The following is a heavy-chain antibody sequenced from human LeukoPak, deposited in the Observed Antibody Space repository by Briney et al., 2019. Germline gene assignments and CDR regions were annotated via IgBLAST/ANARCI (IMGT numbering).Heavy chain of an antibody. CDR3: ARGHDLGYCSSTSCSDAFDI. V-gene: IGHV4-34*01. Sequence: SETLSLTCAVYGGSFSGYYWSWIRQPPGKGLEWIGEIKHSGSTNYNPSLKSRVTISVDTSKNQFSLKLSSVTAADTAVYYCARGHDLGYCSSTSCSDAFDIWGQGTMVTVSS. CDR2: IKHSGST. CDR1: GGSFSGYY. D-gene: IGHD2-2*01. J-gene: IGHJ3*02.